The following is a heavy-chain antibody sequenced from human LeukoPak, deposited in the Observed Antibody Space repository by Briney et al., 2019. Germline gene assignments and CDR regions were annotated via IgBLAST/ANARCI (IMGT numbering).Heavy chain of an antibody. Sequence: SETLSLTCAVYGGSFSGYYWSWIRQPPGKGLEWIGEINHSGSTNYNPSLKSRVTISVDTSKNQFSLKLSSVTAADTAVYYCARFGYCSSTSCPDDAFDIWGQGIMVTVSS. CDR2: INHSGST. CDR1: GGSFSGYY. CDR3: ARFGYCSSTSCPDDAFDI. V-gene: IGHV4-34*01. D-gene: IGHD2-2*03. J-gene: IGHJ3*02.